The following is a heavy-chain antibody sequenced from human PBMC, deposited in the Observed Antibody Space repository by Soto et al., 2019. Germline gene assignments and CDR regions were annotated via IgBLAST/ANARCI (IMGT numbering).Heavy chain of an antibody. CDR3: ARDSGWSGWFDP. J-gene: IGHJ5*02. CDR2: INSDGSST. D-gene: IGHD6-19*01. Sequence: EVQLVESGGGLVQPGGSLRLSCAASGFTFSSYWMHWVRQAPGKGLVWLSRINSDGSSTNYAGSVKGRFTISRDNARNTLYLQMNSLRAEDTAVYYCARDSGWSGWFDPWGQGTLVTVSS. V-gene: IGHV3-74*01. CDR1: GFTFSSYW.